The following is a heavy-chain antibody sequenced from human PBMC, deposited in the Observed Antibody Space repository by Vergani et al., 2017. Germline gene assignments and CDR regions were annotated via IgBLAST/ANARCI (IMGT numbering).Heavy chain of an antibody. CDR2: ISGSGGST. J-gene: IGHJ4*02. CDR3: AKLRPDYYDSSGARLFDY. V-gene: IGHV3-23*01. Sequence: EVQLLESGGGLVQPGGSLRLSCAASGFTFSSYAMSWVRQAPGKGLEWVSAISGSGGSTYYADSVKGRFTISRDNSKNTLYLQMNSLRAEDTAVYYCAKLRPDYYDSSGARLFDYWGQGTLVTVSS. CDR1: GFTFSSYA. D-gene: IGHD3-22*01.